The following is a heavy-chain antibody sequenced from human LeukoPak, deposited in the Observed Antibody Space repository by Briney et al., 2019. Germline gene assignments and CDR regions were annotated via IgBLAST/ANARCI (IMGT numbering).Heavy chain of an antibody. CDR1: GFTFSSYG. Sequence: PGRSLRLSCAASGFTFSSYGMHWVRQAPGKGLEWVAVIWYDGSNKNYADSVKGRFTISRDNSKNTVYLQTNSLRAEDMAVYYCARDDCSGGSCYPDYWGQGTLVTVSS. D-gene: IGHD2-15*01. CDR3: ARDDCSGGSCYPDY. CDR2: IWYDGSNK. J-gene: IGHJ4*02. V-gene: IGHV3-33*01.